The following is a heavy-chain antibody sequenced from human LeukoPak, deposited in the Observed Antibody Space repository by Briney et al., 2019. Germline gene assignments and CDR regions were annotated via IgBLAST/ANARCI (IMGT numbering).Heavy chain of an antibody. CDR1: GFTFSSYN. J-gene: IGHJ4*02. D-gene: IGHD1-26*01. CDR2: IRNDGSDK. V-gene: IGHV3-30*02. CDR3: AKDSGGGACAFDH. Sequence: GGSLRLSCAASGFTFSSYNMHWVRQAPGKGLEWVAFIRNDGSDKNYADPVKGRLTISRDNSKNTLYLQMNSLRDEDTAVYYCAKDSGGGACAFDHWGQGTLVTVSS.